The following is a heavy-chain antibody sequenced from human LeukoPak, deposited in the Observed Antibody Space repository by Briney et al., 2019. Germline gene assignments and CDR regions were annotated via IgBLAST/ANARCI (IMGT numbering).Heavy chain of an antibody. Sequence: KPSETLSLTCTVSGCSISSYYWSWIRQPPGKGLEWIGYIYYSGSTNYNPSLKSRVTISVDTSKNQFSLKLSSVTAADTAVYYCARDKEGDYYDYWGQGTLVTVSS. J-gene: IGHJ4*02. V-gene: IGHV4-59*01. CDR3: ARDKEGDYYDY. CDR2: IYYSGST. CDR1: GCSISSYY.